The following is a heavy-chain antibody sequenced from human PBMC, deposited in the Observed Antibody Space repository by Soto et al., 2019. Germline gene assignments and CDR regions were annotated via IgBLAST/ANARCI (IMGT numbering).Heavy chain of an antibody. D-gene: IGHD3-3*01. J-gene: IGHJ6*02. CDR3: ARGAITVFGVVVGSMEV. CDR1: GGTFNNYG. Sequence: QEQLVQSGAEVKKPGSSLKVSCKATGGTFNNYGISWVRQAPGQGLEWMGGTIPMFGTTEYAQKFQGRVTITADKSTRTVYMELTSLEFEDTAVYFCARGAITVFGVVVGSMEVWGQGTKVTVSS. CDR2: TIPMFGTT. V-gene: IGHV1-69*06.